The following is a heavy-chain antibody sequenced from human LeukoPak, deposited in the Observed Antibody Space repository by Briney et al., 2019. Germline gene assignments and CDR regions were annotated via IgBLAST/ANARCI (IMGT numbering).Heavy chain of an antibody. V-gene: IGHV3-23*01. J-gene: IGHJ4*02. CDR1: GLTFSSYA. D-gene: IGHD1-1*01. CDR2: ISASGGST. CDR3: APNWNLDY. Sequence: GGSLRLSCAASGLTFSSYAMSWVRQAPGKGLDWVSAISASGGSTYYADSVKGRFTISSDNSKNTVYLQLNSLRGEDTAIYYCAPNWNLDYWGQGSLVTVSS.